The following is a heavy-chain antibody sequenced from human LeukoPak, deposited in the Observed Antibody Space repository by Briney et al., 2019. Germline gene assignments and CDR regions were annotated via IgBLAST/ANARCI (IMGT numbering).Heavy chain of an antibody. V-gene: IGHV1-69*05. CDR3: AREGLGYCSGGSCYSLVSSRAFDI. J-gene: IGHJ3*02. CDR2: IIPIFGTA. D-gene: IGHD2-15*01. CDR1: GGTLSSYA. Sequence: SVKVSCKASGGTLSSYAISWVRQAPGQGLEWMGGIIPIFGTANYAQKFQGRVTITTDESTSTAYMELSSLRSEDTAVYYCAREGLGYCSGGSCYSLVSSRAFDIWGQGTMVTVSS.